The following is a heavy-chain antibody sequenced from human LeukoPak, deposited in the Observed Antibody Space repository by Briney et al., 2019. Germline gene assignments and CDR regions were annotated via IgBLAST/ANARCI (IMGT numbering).Heavy chain of an antibody. Sequence: PGGTLRLSCAASGFTFSSYGMSWVRQAPGKGLEWVAVIWNDGNPKYYADSVKGRFTISRDNSNNMLFLQMNGLGPEDTAVYYCAKSGTTMTNYYSDYWGRGTLVTVSS. J-gene: IGHJ4*02. CDR3: AKSGTTMTNYYSDY. V-gene: IGHV3-30*02. CDR2: IWNDGNPK. D-gene: IGHD1-26*01. CDR1: GFTFSSYG.